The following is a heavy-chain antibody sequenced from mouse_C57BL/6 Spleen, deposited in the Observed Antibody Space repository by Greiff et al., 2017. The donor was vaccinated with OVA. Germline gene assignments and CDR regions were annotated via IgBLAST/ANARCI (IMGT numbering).Heavy chain of an antibody. Sequence: EVKLVESGGGLVKPGGSLNLSCAASGFTFCDYGMHWVRQAPEEGLGWVAYISSGSSNIYYADTVKGRFTISRDNAKNTLFLQMTSLRSEDTAMYYCARRGSNGYFDVWGTGTTVTVSS. V-gene: IGHV5-17*01. CDR2: ISSGSSNI. CDR1: GFTFCDYG. CDR3: ARRGSNGYFDV. J-gene: IGHJ1*03. D-gene: IGHD2-5*01.